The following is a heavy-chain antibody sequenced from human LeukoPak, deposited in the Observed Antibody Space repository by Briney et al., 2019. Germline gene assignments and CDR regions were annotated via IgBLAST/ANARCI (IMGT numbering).Heavy chain of an antibody. Sequence: GGSLRLSCAASGFTFSSYAMSWVRQAPGKGLEWVSAISGSGDSTYYADSVKGRFTISRDNSKNTLYLQMNSLRAEDTAVYYCAKAVMAVAGTRAVYYYYYGMDVWGQGTTVTVSS. D-gene: IGHD6-19*01. J-gene: IGHJ6*02. V-gene: IGHV3-23*01. CDR1: GFTFSSYA. CDR3: AKAVMAVAGTRAVYYYYYGMDV. CDR2: ISGSGDST.